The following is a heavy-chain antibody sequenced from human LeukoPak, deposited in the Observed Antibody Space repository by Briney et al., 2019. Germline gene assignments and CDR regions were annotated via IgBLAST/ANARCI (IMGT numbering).Heavy chain of an antibody. CDR1: DYSITNGYY. D-gene: IGHD1-26*01. Sequence: SETLSLTCSVSDYSITNGYYWGWIRQPPGKGLEWIGSIYHSGSTFYNPSLKSRVTISVDTSKNQFSLKLSSVTAADTAVYYCARVGADDWGQGTLVTVSS. J-gene: IGHJ4*02. CDR3: ARVGADD. V-gene: IGHV4-38-2*02. CDR2: IYHSGST.